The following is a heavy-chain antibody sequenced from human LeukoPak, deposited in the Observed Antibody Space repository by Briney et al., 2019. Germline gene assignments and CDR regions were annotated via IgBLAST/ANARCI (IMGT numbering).Heavy chain of an antibody. CDR2: IIPIFGTA. V-gene: IGHV1-69*06. CDR3: ARVAGEGSGSYFYY. J-gene: IGHJ4*02. D-gene: IGHD3-10*01. CDR1: GYTFTSYG. Sequence: ASVKVSCKASGYTFTSYGISWVRQAPGQGLEWMGGIIPIFGTANYAQKFQGRVTITADKSTSTAYMELSSLRSEDTAVYYCARVAGEGSGSYFYYWGQGTLVTVSS.